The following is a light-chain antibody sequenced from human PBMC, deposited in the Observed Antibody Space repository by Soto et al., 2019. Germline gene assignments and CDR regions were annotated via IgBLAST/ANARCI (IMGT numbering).Light chain of an antibody. CDR3: LQDYNYPRT. CDR2: APS. Sequence: AIQMTQSPSSLSASVGDTVTITCRASQGITNDLGWYQQKPGKAPKLLIYAPSTLQTGVPSRISGSRSGTEFTLTISSLQPEDFATYYCLQDYNYPRTFGQGTKVDIK. J-gene: IGKJ1*01. V-gene: IGKV1-6*01. CDR1: QGITND.